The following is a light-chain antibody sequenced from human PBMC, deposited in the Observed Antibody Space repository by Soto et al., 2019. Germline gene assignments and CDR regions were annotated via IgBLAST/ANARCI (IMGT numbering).Light chain of an antibody. Sequence: QSALTQPASVSGSPGQSITISCTGTSSDVGGYSRVSWYQHHPGKAPKLMIYEVGDRPSGASNRFSGSKSGNTASLTISGLQAEDEADYYCNSSTSSNTRVFGTGTKVTVL. V-gene: IGLV2-14*01. CDR2: EVG. J-gene: IGLJ1*01. CDR3: NSSTSSNTRV. CDR1: SSDVGGYSR.